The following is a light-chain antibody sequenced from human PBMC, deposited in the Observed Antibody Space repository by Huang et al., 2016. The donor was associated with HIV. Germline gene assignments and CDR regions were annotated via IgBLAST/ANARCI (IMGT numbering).Light chain of an antibody. CDR1: QSVFSY. Sequence: EIVLTQSPGTLSLSPGERATLSVRTSQSVFSYFAWYQQRPGQAPRLLIYDASNRATGIPARFSGSGSGTDFTLTISSLEPEDFAVYYCQQRSAWPRTFGQGTKLEIK. J-gene: IGKJ2*01. CDR3: QQRSAWPRT. V-gene: IGKV3-11*01. CDR2: DAS.